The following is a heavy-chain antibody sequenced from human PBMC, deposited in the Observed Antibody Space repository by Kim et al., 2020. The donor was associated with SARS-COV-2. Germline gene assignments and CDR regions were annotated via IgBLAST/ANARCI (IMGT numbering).Heavy chain of an antibody. D-gene: IGHD3-22*01. V-gene: IGHV1-18*01. CDR3: ARDPQIYDSSGPSDY. J-gene: IGHJ4*02. Sequence: ASVKVSCKASGYTFTSYGISWVRQAPGQGLEWMGWISAYNGNTNYAQKLQGRVTMTTDTSTSTAYMELRSLRSDDTAVYYCARDPQIYDSSGPSDYWGQGTLVTVSS. CDR2: ISAYNGNT. CDR1: GYTFTSYG.